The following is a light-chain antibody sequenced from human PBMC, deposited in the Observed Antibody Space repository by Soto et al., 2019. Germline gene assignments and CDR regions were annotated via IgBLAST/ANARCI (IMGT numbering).Light chain of an antibody. J-gene: IGLJ2*01. CDR1: SSDVGTYNS. CDR3: SSPTSSTTLG. Sequence: QSALTQPASVSGSSGQSITISCTGTSSDVGTYNSVSCYQQHPGKAPKLIIYDVNNRPSGVSNRFSGSKSGNTASLTISGLQAEDEADYFCSSPTSSTTLGFGGGTKLTVL. CDR2: DVN. V-gene: IGLV2-14*03.